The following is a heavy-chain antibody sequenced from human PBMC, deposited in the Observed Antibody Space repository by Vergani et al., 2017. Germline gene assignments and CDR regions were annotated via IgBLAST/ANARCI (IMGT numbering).Heavy chain of an antibody. Sequence: EVQLVQSGAEVTKPGESLKISCKGSGYSFTSYWIGWVRQMPGKGLEWMGIIYPGDSDTRYSRSFQGQVTISADKSISTAYLQWSSLKASDTAMYYCARGIVVLPAGEALDAFDIWGQGTMVTVSS. J-gene: IGHJ3*02. CDR2: IYPGDSDT. CDR1: GYSFTSYW. V-gene: IGHV5-51*01. CDR3: ARGIVVLPAGEALDAFDI. D-gene: IGHD2-2*01.